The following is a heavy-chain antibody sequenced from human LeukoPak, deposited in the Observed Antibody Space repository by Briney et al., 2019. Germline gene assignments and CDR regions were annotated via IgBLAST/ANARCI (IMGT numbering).Heavy chain of an antibody. D-gene: IGHD3-16*02. J-gene: IGHJ4*02. Sequence: GGSLRLSCAASGFSFSDYYTSWIRQAPGKGLEWISYISSSGSNIYADSVKGRFTISRDNAKNSLYLQMNSLRVEDTAVYYCARDRYMTLWGQGTLVTVSS. CDR1: GFSFSDYY. CDR2: ISSSGSNI. CDR3: ARDRYMTL. V-gene: IGHV3-11*04.